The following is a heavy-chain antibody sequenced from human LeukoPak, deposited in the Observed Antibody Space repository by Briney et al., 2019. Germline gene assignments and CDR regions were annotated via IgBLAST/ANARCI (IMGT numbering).Heavy chain of an antibody. V-gene: IGHV1-2*02. CDR2: INPNSGDT. Sequence: ASVKVSCKASGYTFTDYYVHWVRQAPGQGPEWMGWINPNSGDTHYVQNFQGRVTMTRDTSISTAYMELSSLRSDDTAVYYCARNRNQWDLLDYFDYWGQGTLVTVSS. D-gene: IGHD1-26*01. J-gene: IGHJ4*02. CDR3: ARNRNQWDLLDYFDY. CDR1: GYTFTDYY.